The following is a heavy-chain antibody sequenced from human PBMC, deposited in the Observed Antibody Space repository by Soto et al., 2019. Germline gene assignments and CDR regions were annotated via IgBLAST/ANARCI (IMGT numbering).Heavy chain of an antibody. J-gene: IGHJ4*02. CDR1: GFTFTSYW. Sequence: GESLKISCKGSGFTFTSYWIAWVRQMPGKGLEWMGIIYPGDSDSSYSPSFQGQVTISADKSLNTAYLHWSSLKASDTAIYYCAKHEGYCSTTTCSNFDFWGQGTLVTVSS. CDR2: IYPGDSDS. V-gene: IGHV5-51*01. CDR3: AKHEGYCSTTTCSNFDF. D-gene: IGHD2-2*01.